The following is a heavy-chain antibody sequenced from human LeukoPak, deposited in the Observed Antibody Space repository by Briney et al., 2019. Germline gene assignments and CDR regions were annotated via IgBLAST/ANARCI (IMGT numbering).Heavy chain of an antibody. D-gene: IGHD1-26*01. CDR3: ARGGWSDYKESDPFDI. CDR1: GYTFTSYD. CDR2: MNPNSGNT. J-gene: IGHJ3*02. V-gene: IGHV1-8*03. Sequence: ASVKVSCKASGYTFTSYDINWVRQATGQGLEWMGWMNPNSGNTGYAQKFQGRVTITRNTSISTAYMELSSLRSEDTAVYHCARGGWSDYKESDPFDIWGQGTMVTVSS.